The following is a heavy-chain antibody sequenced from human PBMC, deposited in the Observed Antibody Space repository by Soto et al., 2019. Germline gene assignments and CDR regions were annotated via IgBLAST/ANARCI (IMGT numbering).Heavy chain of an antibody. CDR2: IYWSGDE. D-gene: IGHD6-6*01. V-gene: IGHV2-5*01. J-gene: IGHJ3*01. CDR3: ARGVATRPVFAFDV. CDR1: GFSLSTSGVG. Sequence: SGPTLVNPTQTLTLTCTFSGFSLSTSGVGVGWIRQPPGKALEWLAHIYWSGDEHYRPSLKSRLSITKDASKNQVVLTMTNMDPVDTATYYCARGVATRPVFAFDVWGQGRMVTVSS.